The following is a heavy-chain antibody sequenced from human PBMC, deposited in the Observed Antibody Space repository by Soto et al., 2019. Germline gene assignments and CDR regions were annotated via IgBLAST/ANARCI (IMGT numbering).Heavy chain of an antibody. CDR3: ARSQGSSTSLEIYYYYYYGMDV. CDR1: GGTFSSYA. D-gene: IGHD2-2*01. V-gene: IGHV1-69*01. J-gene: IGHJ6*02. CDR2: IIPISGTA. Sequence: QVQRVQSGAEVKKPGSSVKVSCKASGGTFSSYAISWVRQAPGQGLEWMGGIIPISGTANYAQKFKGRVTITADESTSTAYMELSSMRGEDTAVYYCARSQGSSTSLEIYYYYYYGMDVWGQGTTVTVSS.